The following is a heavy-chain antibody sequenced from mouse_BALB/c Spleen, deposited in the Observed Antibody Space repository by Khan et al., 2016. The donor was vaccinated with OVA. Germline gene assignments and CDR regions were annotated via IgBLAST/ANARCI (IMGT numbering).Heavy chain of an antibody. CDR2: VSTYYGNA. CDR3: ARADGYSLLAY. V-gene: IGHV1S137*01. CDR1: DYTFTDYP. D-gene: IGHD2-3*01. J-gene: IGHJ3*01. Sequence: QVQLQQSGPELVRPGVSVKISCKGPDYTFTDYPMHWVQQSHVKSLEWIGAVSTYYGNANYNQKFKGKAIMTVDKSSSTAYMELARLTSEDSATYYCARADGYSLLAYWGQGTLVTVSA.